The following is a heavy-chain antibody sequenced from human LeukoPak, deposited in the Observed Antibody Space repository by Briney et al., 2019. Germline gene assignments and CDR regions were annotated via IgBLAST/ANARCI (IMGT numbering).Heavy chain of an antibody. D-gene: IGHD3-16*02. CDR2: INHSGST. Sequence: PSETLSLTCAVYGGSFSGYYWSWIRQPPGKGLEWIGEINHSGSTNYNPSLKSRVTISVDTSKNQFSLKLSSVTAADTAVYYCARGEGDYVWGSYRYRYWGQGTLVTVSS. CDR3: ARGEGDYVWGSYRYRY. V-gene: IGHV4-34*01. CDR1: GGSFSGYY. J-gene: IGHJ4*02.